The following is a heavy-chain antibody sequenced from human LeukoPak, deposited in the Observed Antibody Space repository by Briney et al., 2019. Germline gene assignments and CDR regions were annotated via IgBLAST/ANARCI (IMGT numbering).Heavy chain of an antibody. CDR2: ISGSGSDT. Sequence: GGSLRLSCAASGFTFSVYYMTWIRQAPGKGLEWVSYISGSGSDTNYAESVKGRFTISRDNAKSSLYLQMNSLRAEDTAVYNCAREIPISSGFYFAWGQGSLVIVSS. CDR1: GFTFSVYY. D-gene: IGHD3-22*01. V-gene: IGHV3-11*06. CDR3: AREIPISSGFYFA. J-gene: IGHJ5*02.